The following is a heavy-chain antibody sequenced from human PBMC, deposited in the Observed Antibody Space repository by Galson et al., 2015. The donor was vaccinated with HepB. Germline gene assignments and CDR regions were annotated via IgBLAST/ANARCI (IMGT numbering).Heavy chain of an antibody. CDR2: ISSSGSTI. CDR3: ARGSYGSGSDYLFRVDYFYYMDV. V-gene: IGHV3-48*04. D-gene: IGHD3-10*01. J-gene: IGHJ6*03. Sequence: SLRLSCAASGFTFSSYSMNWVRQAPGKGLEWVSYISSSGSTIYYADSVKGRFTISRDNAKNSLYLQMNSLRAEDTAVYYCARGSYGSGSDYLFRVDYFYYMDVWGKGTTVTVSS. CDR1: GFTFSSYS.